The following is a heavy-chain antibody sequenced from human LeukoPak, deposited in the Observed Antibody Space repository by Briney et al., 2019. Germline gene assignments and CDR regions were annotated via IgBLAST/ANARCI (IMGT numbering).Heavy chain of an antibody. D-gene: IGHD3-3*01. CDR2: ISSSSSYI. V-gene: IGHV3-21*01. J-gene: IGHJ6*03. Sequence: PGGSLRLSCAASGFTFSSYSMNWVRQAPGKGLEWVSSISSSSSYIYYADSVKGRFTIPRDNAKNSLYLQMNSLRAEDTAVYYCVRSGYYTYQYYYMDVWGKGTTVTVSS. CDR3: VRSGYYTYQYYYMDV. CDR1: GFTFSSYS.